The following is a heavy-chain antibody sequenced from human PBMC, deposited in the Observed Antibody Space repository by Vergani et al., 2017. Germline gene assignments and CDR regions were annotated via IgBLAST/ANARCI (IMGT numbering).Heavy chain of an antibody. J-gene: IGHJ2*01. CDR1: GGSVSSGSYY. CDR2: IYYSGST. Sequence: QVQLQESGPGLVKPSETLSLTCTVSGGSVSSGSYYWSWIRQPAGKGLEWIGYIYYSGSTNYNPSLKSRVTMSGDTSKNQFSLKLSSVTAADTAVYYCARDHPYCSSTSCYRYFDLWGRGTLVTVSS. CDR3: ARDHPYCSSTSCYRYFDL. D-gene: IGHD2-2*01. V-gene: IGHV4-61*10.